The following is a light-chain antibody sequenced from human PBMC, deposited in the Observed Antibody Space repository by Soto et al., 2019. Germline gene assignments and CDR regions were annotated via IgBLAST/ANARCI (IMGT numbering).Light chain of an antibody. CDR2: DVS. V-gene: IGLV2-14*01. CDR1: SSDVGGYNY. CDR3: SSYTSSSTPVV. J-gene: IGLJ2*01. Sequence: QSALTQPASVSGSPGQSITISCTGTSSDVGGYNYVSWYQQHPGKVPKLMIYDVSNRPSGVSNRFSGSKSGNTASLTISGLQAEDEADYYCSSYTSSSTPVVFDGGTQLTVL.